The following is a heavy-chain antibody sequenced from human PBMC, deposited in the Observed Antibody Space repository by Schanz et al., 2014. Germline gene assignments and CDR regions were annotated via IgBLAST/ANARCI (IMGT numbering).Heavy chain of an antibody. Sequence: DVQLVDSGGGLVQPGGSLRLSCAASGFTVSNSYIHWVRQALGKGLEWVSTIYSSGSTYYADSVRGQFTISRDNSMNTVYLQMNSLRSDDAAVYYCARAQGVIRLYYGVDVWGQGTTVTVSS. CDR2: IYSSGST. CDR1: GFTVSNSY. J-gene: IGHJ6*02. V-gene: IGHV3-53*04. CDR3: ARAQGVIRLYYGVDV. D-gene: IGHD3-10*01.